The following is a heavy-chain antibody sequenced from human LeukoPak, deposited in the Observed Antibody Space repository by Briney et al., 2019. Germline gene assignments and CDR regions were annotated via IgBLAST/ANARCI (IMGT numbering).Heavy chain of an antibody. Sequence: EASVKVSCKASGYTFTSYGISWVRQAPGQGLEWMGWISAYNSNTNYAQKLQGRVTMTTDTSTSTAYMELRSLRSDDTAVYYCARDERMYDYVWGSYRHNWFDPWGQGTLVTVSS. CDR2: ISAYNSNT. J-gene: IGHJ5*02. V-gene: IGHV1-18*01. CDR3: ARDERMYDYVWGSYRHNWFDP. D-gene: IGHD3-16*02. CDR1: GYTFTSYG.